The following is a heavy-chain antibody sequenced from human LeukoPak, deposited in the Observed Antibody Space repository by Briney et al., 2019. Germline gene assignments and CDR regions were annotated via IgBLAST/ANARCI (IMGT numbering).Heavy chain of an antibody. Sequence: QSGGSLRLSCAASGFTVSSHYMSWVRQAPGKGLEWVSVIYSGGSTYYADSVKGRFTIYRDNSKNTLYLQMNSLRAEDTAVYYCARDVGDGYNYYFDYWGQGTLVTVSS. J-gene: IGHJ4*02. V-gene: IGHV3-53*01. CDR3: ARDVGDGYNYYFDY. CDR1: GFTVSSHY. D-gene: IGHD5-24*01. CDR2: IYSGGST.